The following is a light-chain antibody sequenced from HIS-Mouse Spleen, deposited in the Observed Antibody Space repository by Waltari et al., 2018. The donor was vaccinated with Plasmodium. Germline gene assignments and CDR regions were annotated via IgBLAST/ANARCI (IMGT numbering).Light chain of an antibody. Sequence: EIVMTQSPATLSVSPGERATLSCRASQSVSSNFAWYQQKPGQAPRLLIYGASTRATGIPASFSGSWSGTEFTLTISSLQSEDFAVYYCQQYNNWSFTFGPGTKVDIK. CDR2: GAS. J-gene: IGKJ3*01. CDR3: QQYNNWSFT. CDR1: QSVSSN. V-gene: IGKV3-15*01.